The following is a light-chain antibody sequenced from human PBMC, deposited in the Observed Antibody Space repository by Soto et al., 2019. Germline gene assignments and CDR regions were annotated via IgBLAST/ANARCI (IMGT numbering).Light chain of an antibody. CDR2: DVS. V-gene: IGLV2-14*03. Sequence: QSALTQPASVSGSPGQSITISCTGTSSDVGGYNYVSWYQQHPGKAPKLMVYDVSIRPSGVSDRFSGSKSGNTASLTISGLQAEDEGEYYCASYTGSRTHVFGTGTKLTVL. J-gene: IGLJ1*01. CDR3: ASYTGSRTHV. CDR1: SSDVGGYNY.